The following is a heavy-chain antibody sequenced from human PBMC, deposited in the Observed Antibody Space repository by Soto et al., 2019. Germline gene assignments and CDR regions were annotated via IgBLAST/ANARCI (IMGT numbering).Heavy chain of an antibody. CDR3: ARGPFCGGDCYFGV. J-gene: IGHJ4*02. Sequence: QVLLQEPGPRLVKPSETLSLTCTVAGGSIRSFYWSWVRQPAGKGLEWIGRIYSSGNTDYNPSLNSRVTMSVDTSTDQVSLKLASVTAADTAVYFCARGPFCGGDCYFGVWGQGTQVTVSS. CDR1: GGSIRSFY. V-gene: IGHV4-4*07. CDR2: IYSSGNT. D-gene: IGHD2-21*02.